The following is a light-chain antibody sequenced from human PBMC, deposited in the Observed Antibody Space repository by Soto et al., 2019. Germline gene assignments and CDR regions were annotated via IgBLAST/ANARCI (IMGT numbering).Light chain of an antibody. CDR1: QRLVHSDGIAY. CDR2: KAS. CDR3: MQGTHWPIT. V-gene: IGKV2-30*02. J-gene: IGKJ5*01. Sequence: DVVMTQSPLSLPVTLGQPASSSCRSDQRLVHSDGIAYFSWFQQRPGRSPRRLIYKASNRDSGVPARFSGSGSGTDFALKISRVEAEDVGVYYCMQGTHWPITFGQGTRLEIK.